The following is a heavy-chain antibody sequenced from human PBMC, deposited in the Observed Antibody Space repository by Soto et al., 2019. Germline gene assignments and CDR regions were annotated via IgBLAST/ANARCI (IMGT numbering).Heavy chain of an antibody. V-gene: IGHV1-58*01. CDR2: IVVGSGNT. CDR1: GFTFTSSA. J-gene: IGHJ6*02. Sequence: ASVKVSCKASGFTFTSSAVQWVRQARGQRLEWIGWIVVGSGNTNYAQKFQERVTITRDMSTSTAYMELSSLRSEDTAVYYCAAGRVVTSTVYYYYYGMDVWGQGTTVTVSS. CDR3: AAGRVVTSTVYYYYYGMDV. D-gene: IGHD3-3*01.